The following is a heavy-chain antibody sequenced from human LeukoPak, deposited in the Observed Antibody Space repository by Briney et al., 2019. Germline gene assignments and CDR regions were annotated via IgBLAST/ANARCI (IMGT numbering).Heavy chain of an antibody. J-gene: IGHJ4*02. CDR2: ISGSGGST. V-gene: IGHV3-23*01. D-gene: IGHD3-10*01. CDR3: AKGGKVRGVPTNFDY. CDR1: GFTFSSYG. Sequence: PGGTLRLSCAASGFTFSSYGMSWVRQAPGKGVEWVSAISGSGGSTYYADSVKGRFTISRDNSKNTLYLQMNSLRAEDMAVYYCAKGGKVRGVPTNFDYWGQGTLVTVSS.